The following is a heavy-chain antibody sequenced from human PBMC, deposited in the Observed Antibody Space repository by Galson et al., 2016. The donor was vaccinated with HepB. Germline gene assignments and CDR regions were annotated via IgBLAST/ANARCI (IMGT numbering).Heavy chain of an antibody. CDR2: TSYDERVK. Sequence: SMRLSCAASGCTFRSSVTHWVRHPPGKGLAWVSVTSYDERVKFYADSVRGRFTISRDNSKNTLYLQMDRLTTDDTAVYYCARDPIAGAPDYFDFWGQGTLVTVSS. V-gene: IGHV3-30*04. CDR3: ARDPIAGAPDYFDF. D-gene: IGHD1-26*01. J-gene: IGHJ4*02. CDR1: GCTFRSSV.